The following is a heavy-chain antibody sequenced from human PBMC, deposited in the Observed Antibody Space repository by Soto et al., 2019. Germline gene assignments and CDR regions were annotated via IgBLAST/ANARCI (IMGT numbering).Heavy chain of an antibody. CDR1: GNMFNRYA. Sequence: QVPLVQSGAEVKKPGSSVKVSCKGSGNMFNRYAHIWVRQAPGQGLEWMGGIIPLFGTPYYAQKFQGRVRITADESTSTVHMELSSVTSEDTAVYYCAREDGERYYDWLSNPYYYGMAVWGQGTTVIVS. D-gene: IGHD3-9*01. J-gene: IGHJ6*02. CDR2: IIPLFGTP. V-gene: IGHV1-69*01. CDR3: AREDGERYYDWLSNPYYYGMAV.